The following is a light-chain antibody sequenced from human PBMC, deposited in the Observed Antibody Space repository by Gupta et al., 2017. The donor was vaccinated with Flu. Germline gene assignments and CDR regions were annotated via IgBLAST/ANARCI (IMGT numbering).Light chain of an antibody. V-gene: IGLV2-14*01. Sequence: QSALTQPASVSGSPGQSITISCTGTSSDVDGYDYVSWYQHHPGKAPKLIIFEVSNRPSGVSNRFSGSKSGNTASLTIXGXQAEDEXDYYCSSYTSSTTFEVFGTGTKVTVL. J-gene: IGLJ1*01. CDR3: SSYTSSTTFEV. CDR1: SSDVDGYDY. CDR2: EVS.